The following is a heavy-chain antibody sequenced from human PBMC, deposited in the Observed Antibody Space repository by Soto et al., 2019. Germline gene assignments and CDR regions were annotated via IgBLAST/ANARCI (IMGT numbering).Heavy chain of an antibody. Sequence: SETLSLTCTVSGGSISSAAYYWSWVRQPPGKGLEWIGYIYYSGSTYYNPSLKSRVAISIDTSNNQFSLKLSSVTAADTAVYYCARADGYAFDYWGQGTLVT. CDR3: ARADGYAFDY. V-gene: IGHV4-30-4*01. J-gene: IGHJ4*02. CDR1: GGSISSAAYY. D-gene: IGHD2-2*01. CDR2: IYYSGST.